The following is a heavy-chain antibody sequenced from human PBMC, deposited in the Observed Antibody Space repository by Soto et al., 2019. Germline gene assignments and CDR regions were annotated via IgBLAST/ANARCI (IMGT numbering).Heavy chain of an antibody. CDR2: INPSGGST. Sequence: ASVKVSCKASGYTFTSYYMHWVRQAPGQGLEWMGIINPSGGSTSYAQKFQGRVTMTRDASTSTVYMELSSLRSEDTAVYYCAGFTVTTGAFDIWGQGTMVTVSS. CDR1: GYTFTSYY. CDR3: AGFTVTTGAFDI. D-gene: IGHD4-17*01. V-gene: IGHV1-46*01. J-gene: IGHJ3*02.